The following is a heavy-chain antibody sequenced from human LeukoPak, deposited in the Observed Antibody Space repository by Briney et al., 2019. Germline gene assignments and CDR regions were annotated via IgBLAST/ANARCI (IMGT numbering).Heavy chain of an antibody. J-gene: IGHJ4*02. CDR2: INPNSGGT. V-gene: IGHV1-2*06. D-gene: IGHD6-6*01. CDR3: ARTAARRFDY. CDR1: GYTFTDYY. Sequence: ASVKVSCKASGYTFTDYYMHSVRQAPGQALEWMGRINPNSGGTNYAQKFQGRVTMTRDTSISTAYMELSRLRSDDTAVYYCARTAARRFDYWGQGTLVTVSS.